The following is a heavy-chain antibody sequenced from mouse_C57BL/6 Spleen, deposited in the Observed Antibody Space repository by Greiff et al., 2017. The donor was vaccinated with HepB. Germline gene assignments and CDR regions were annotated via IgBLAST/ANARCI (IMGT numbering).Heavy chain of an antibody. CDR1: GFTFSSYA. V-gene: IGHV5-4*01. CDR2: ISDGGSYT. D-gene: IGHD1-1*01. Sequence: EVQVVESGGGLVKPGGSLKLSCAASGFTFSSYAMSWVRQTPEKRLEWVATISDGGSYTYYPDNVKGRFTISRDNAKNNLYLQMSHLKSEDTAMYYCAREGGLLGYFDYWGQGTTLTVSS. J-gene: IGHJ2*01. CDR3: AREGGLLGYFDY.